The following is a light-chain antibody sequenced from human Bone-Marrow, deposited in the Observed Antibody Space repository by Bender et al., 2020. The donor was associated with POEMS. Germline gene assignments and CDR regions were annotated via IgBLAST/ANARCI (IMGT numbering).Light chain of an antibody. V-gene: IGLV3-1*01. CDR2: DDD. J-gene: IGLJ3*02. CDR1: ELPNQY. CDR3: QAWDSNTAV. Sequence: SYELTQPPSVSVSPGQTARITCSGDELPNQYAYWYQHRPGQAPVLVVYDDDDRPSGIPERFSGSNSGNTATLTISGTQAMDEAEYHCQAWDSNTAVFGGGTKLTVL.